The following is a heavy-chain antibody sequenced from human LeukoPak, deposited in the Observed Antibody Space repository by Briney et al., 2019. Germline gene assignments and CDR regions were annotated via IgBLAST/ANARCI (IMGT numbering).Heavy chain of an antibody. V-gene: IGHV4-34*01. CDR3: ARDSVMATSYYYYYGMDV. CDR1: GGSFSGYY. CDR2: INHSGST. Sequence: SETLSLTCAVYGGSFSGYYWSWIRQPPGKGLEWIGEINHSGSTNYNPSLKSRVTISVDTSKNQFSLKLSSVTAADTAVYYCARDSVMATSYYYYYGMDVWGQGTTVTVSS. D-gene: IGHD5-12*01. J-gene: IGHJ6*02.